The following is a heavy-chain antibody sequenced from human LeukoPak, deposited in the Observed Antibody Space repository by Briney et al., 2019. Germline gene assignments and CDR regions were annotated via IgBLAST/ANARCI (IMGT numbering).Heavy chain of an antibody. CDR2: ISGSGGST. Sequence: PGGSLRLSCAASGFTFSSYAMNWVRQAPGKGLEWVSAISGSGGSTYYADSVKGRFTISRDNSKNTLYLQMNSLRAEDTAVYYCAKCGSSTCKTNMDVWGKGTTVTVSS. CDR3: AKCGSSTCKTNMDV. J-gene: IGHJ6*03. D-gene: IGHD6-13*01. V-gene: IGHV3-23*01. CDR1: GFTFSSYA.